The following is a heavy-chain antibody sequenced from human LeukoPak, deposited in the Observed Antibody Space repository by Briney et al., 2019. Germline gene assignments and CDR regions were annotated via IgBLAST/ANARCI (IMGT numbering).Heavy chain of an antibody. V-gene: IGHV3-15*01. J-gene: IGHJ4*02. Sequence: KAGGPLRLSCAASGFTFTNAWMSWVRQAPGKGLEWVGRIKSRVSGGTTDYAAPVKGRFTISRDDSKNTLHLQMDSLRTEDTAVYYCTSDLPGGYSNYFDDWGQGTLVTVSS. CDR2: IKSRVSGGTT. CDR3: TSDLPGGYSNYFDD. D-gene: IGHD4-23*01. CDR1: GFTFTNAW.